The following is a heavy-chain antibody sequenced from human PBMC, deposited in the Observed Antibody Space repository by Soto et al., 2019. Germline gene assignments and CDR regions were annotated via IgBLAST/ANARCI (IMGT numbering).Heavy chain of an antibody. J-gene: IGHJ4*02. CDR3: AKDRGGFTSGWEFFDF. V-gene: IGHV3-23*01. D-gene: IGHD6-19*01. Sequence: EVALLESGGGLGQHGGSLRLSCEVSGVAFSFYSMSWVRQAPGKGLEWVASISGNGATTYYAASGKGRFTFSRDNSKNTVHLQMNSLRGEDTAVYYCAKDRGGFTSGWEFFDFWGQGTLVTVSS. CDR2: ISGNGATT. CDR1: GVAFSFYS.